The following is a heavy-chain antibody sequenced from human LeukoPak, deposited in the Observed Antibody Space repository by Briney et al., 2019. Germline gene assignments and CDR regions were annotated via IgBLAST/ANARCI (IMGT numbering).Heavy chain of an antibody. CDR1: GGSISSSNW. D-gene: IGHD3-10*01. CDR3: ARGGGISPFGEDDWYFDL. J-gene: IGHJ2*01. CDR2: IYHSGST. V-gene: IGHV4-4*02. Sequence: PSETLSLTCAVSGGSISSSNWWSWVRQPPGKGLEWIGEIYHSGSTNYNPSLKSRVTISVDTSKNQFSLKLSSVTAADTAVYYCARGGGISPFGEDDWYFDLWGRGTLVTVSS.